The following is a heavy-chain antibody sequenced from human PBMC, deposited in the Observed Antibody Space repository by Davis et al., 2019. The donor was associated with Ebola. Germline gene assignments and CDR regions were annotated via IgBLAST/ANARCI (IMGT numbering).Heavy chain of an antibody. CDR3: ARVSKEVRRYGMDV. J-gene: IGHJ6*02. CDR1: GFTFSSYW. CDR2: IKQDGSEK. V-gene: IGHV3-7*03. Sequence: GESLKISCAASGFTFSSYWMSWVRQAPGKGLEWVANIKQDGSEKYYVDSVKGRFTISRDNSKNTLYLQMNSLRAEDTAVYYCARVSKEVRRYGMDVWGQGTTVTVSS. D-gene: IGHD4/OR15-4a*01.